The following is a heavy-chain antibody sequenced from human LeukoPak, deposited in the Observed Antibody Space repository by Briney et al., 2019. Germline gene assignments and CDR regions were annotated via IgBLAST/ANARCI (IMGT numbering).Heavy chain of an antibody. Sequence: PGGSLRLSCVASGFTFSGYALSWVRQAPGKGLEWVSSISGSGGSTYYADSVKGRFTISRDNSKDTLYLQMNSLRAEDTAVYYCAAHQGPFDYWGQGTLVTVSS. CDR2: ISGSGGST. CDR1: GFTFSGYA. J-gene: IGHJ4*02. CDR3: AAHQGPFDY. V-gene: IGHV3-23*01.